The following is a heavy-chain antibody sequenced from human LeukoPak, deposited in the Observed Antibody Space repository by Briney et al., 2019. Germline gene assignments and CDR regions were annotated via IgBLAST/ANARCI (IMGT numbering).Heavy chain of an antibody. V-gene: IGHV3-23*01. D-gene: IGHD3-22*01. CDR1: GFTFSSYG. CDR2: ISGSGGST. J-gene: IGHJ5*02. Sequence: HPGGSLRLSCAASGFTFSSYGMSWVRQAPGKGLEWVSAISGSGGSTYYADSVKGRFTISRDNSKNTLYLQMNSLRAEDTAVYYCARDPTYYYDSSGYWSWGQGTLVTVSS. CDR3: ARDPTYYYDSSGYWS.